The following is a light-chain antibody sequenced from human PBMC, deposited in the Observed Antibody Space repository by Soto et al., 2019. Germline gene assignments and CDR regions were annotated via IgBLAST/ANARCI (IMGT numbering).Light chain of an antibody. Sequence: SVLTQPPSASGTPGQRVTISCSGSSSNIGSNYVYWYQQLPGTAPKLLIYRNNQRPSGVPDRFSGSKSGTSASLAISGLRSEDEADYYCAVWDDSLSGWVFGGGTKLTVL. CDR3: AVWDDSLSGWV. CDR2: RNN. CDR1: SSNIGSNY. V-gene: IGLV1-47*01. J-gene: IGLJ3*02.